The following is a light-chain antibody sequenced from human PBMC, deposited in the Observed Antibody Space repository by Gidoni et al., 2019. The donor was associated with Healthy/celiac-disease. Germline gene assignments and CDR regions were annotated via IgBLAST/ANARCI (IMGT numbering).Light chain of an antibody. CDR1: QDISNY. V-gene: IGKV1-33*01. CDR3: QQYENLPYT. J-gene: IGKJ2*01. CDR2: DAY. Sequence: DIQMTQSPSSLSASVGDRVTITCQASQDISNYLNWYQQKPGKAPKPLIYDAYNVETGVPSRFSGSGSGTDFTFTISSLQPEDIATYYCQQYENLPYTFVQGPKLEIK.